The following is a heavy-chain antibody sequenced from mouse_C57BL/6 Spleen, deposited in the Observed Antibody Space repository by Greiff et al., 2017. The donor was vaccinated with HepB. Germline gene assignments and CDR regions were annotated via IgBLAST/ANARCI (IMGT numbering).Heavy chain of an antibody. CDR3: ASYGYDDYYAMDY. Sequence: VQLQQPGAELVRPGTSVKLSCKASGYTFTSYWMHWVKQRPGQGLEWIGVIDPSDSYTNYNQKFKGKATLTVDTSSSTAYMQLSSLTSEDSAVYYCASYGYDDYYAMDYWGQGTSVTVSS. CDR1: GYTFTSYW. D-gene: IGHD2-2*01. CDR2: IDPSDSYT. J-gene: IGHJ4*01. V-gene: IGHV1-59*01.